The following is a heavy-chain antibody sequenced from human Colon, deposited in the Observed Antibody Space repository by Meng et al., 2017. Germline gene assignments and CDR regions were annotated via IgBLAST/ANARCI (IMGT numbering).Heavy chain of an antibody. J-gene: IGHJ4*02. Sequence: QPVGPGGGLVNPAGSLRLSCAASGFTFSYYYMTWIRQAPGKGLEWLSYISGSGSSVYYADSVKGRITISRDNAKNSLYLQMNSLRAEDTAVYYCARGRYRSTHWGQGTLVTVSS. CDR1: GFTFSYYY. CDR3: ARGRYRSTH. CDR2: ISGSGSSV. D-gene: IGHD2-2*02. V-gene: IGHV3-11*01.